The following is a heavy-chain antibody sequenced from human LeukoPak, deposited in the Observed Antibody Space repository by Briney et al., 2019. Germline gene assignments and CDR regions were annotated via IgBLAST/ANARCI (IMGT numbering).Heavy chain of an antibody. CDR2: INHSGST. D-gene: IGHD6-19*01. J-gene: IGHJ4*02. V-gene: IGHV4-34*01. CDR1: GGSFSGYY. CDR3: ARRRSSGWGYFDY. Sequence: SETLSLTCAVYGGSFSGYYWSWIRQPPGKQLEWIGEINHSGSTNYNPSLKSRVTISVDTSKNQFSLRLSSVTAADTAVYYCARRRSSGWGYFDYWGQGTLVTVSS.